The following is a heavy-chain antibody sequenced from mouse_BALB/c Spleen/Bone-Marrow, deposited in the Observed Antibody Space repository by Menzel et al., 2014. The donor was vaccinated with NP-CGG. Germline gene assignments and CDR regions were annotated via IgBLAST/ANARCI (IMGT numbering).Heavy chain of an antibody. J-gene: IGHJ4*01. D-gene: IGHD2-1*01. CDR3: ARFPIYYGNYGAMDY. V-gene: IGHV1S41*01. CDR2: IAPGSGST. CDR1: GYTFTSYW. Sequence: DLVKPGASVRLSCKASGYTFTSYWINWIKQRPGQGFEWIGRIAPGSGSTYYNEMFKGKATLTVDTSSSTAYNQLSSLSSEGSAVYFCARFPIYYGNYGAMDYWGQGTSVTVSS.